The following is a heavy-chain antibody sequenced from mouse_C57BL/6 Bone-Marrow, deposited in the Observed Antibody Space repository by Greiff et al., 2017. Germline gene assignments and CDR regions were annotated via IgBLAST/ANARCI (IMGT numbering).Heavy chain of an antibody. Sequence: EVQVVESGGGLVQPGGSLSLSCAASGFTFTDYYMSWVRQPPGKALEWLGFIRNKANGYTTEYSASVKGRFTISRDNSQSILYLQMNALRAEDSATYYCARSIGSTWYFDVWGTGTTVTVSS. D-gene: IGHD1-1*01. CDR3: ARSIGSTWYFDV. CDR1: GFTFTDYY. CDR2: IRNKANGYTT. J-gene: IGHJ1*03. V-gene: IGHV7-3*01.